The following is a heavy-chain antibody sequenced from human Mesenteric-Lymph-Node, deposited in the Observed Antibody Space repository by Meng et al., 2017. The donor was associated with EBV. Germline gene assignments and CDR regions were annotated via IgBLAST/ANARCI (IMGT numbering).Heavy chain of an antibody. J-gene: IGHJ4*02. CDR2: VYHTGGT. D-gene: IGHD5-12*01. V-gene: IGHV4-34*01. Sequence: QVQLQQGCAGLLKSSGTLPLTCAVYGGSFSGYYWSWIRSAPGEGLEWMGEVYHTGGTNYCPSLQSRVTMSVVVSKNQYALMLISLTAADTSVYYCARGRGFPVRYFDLWGQGTLVTVSS. CDR3: ARGRGFPVRYFDL. CDR1: GGSFSGYY.